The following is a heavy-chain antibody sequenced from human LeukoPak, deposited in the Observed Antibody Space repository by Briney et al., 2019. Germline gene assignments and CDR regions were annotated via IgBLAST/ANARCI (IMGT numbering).Heavy chain of an antibody. CDR2: IRSKIDGGAA. CDR3: YTSITDY. Sequence: GSLRLSCAASGFNVNNAWMSWVRQAPGKGLEWVGRIRSKIDGGAADYAAPVKGRFTISRDDSKNTLYLQINSLKIEDTAMYYCYTSITDYWGQGTLVTVSS. D-gene: IGHD2-21*01. V-gene: IGHV3-15*07. CDR1: GFNVNNAW. J-gene: IGHJ4*02.